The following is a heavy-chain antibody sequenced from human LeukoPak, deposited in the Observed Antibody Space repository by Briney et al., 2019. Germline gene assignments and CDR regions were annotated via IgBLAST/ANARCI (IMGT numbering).Heavy chain of an antibody. CDR2: ISAYNGNT. V-gene: IGHV1-18*01. J-gene: IGHJ6*02. Sequence: ASVKVSCKASGYTFTSYGISWVRQAPGQGLEWMGWISAYNGNTNYAQKLQGRVTMTTDTSTSTAYMELRSLRSDDTAVYYCARDWASSTSSYGMDVWGQGTTVTVSS. CDR3: ARDWASSTSSYGMDV. CDR1: GYTFTSYG. D-gene: IGHD2-2*01.